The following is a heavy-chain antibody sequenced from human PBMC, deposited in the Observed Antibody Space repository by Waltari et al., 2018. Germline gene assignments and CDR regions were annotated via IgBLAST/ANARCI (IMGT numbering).Heavy chain of an antibody. CDR2: IYWSGDK. D-gene: IGHD5-18*01. CDR1: GFSLSTEEVG. J-gene: IGHJ4*02. Sequence: QIILKESGPTLVKPTQTLTLTCTFSGFSLSTEEVGVGWIRQAPGKALEWLALIYWSGDKRYNASLKSRLTITKDTSKNQVVLTMTNMDPVDTATYYCAHERWWIQLWPWGQGTLVTVSS. CDR3: AHERWWIQLWP. V-gene: IGHV2-5*01.